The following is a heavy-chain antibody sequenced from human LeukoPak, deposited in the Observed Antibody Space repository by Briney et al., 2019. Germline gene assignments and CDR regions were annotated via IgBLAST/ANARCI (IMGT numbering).Heavy chain of an antibody. D-gene: IGHD6-19*01. Sequence: GGSLRLSCAASGFTFSNHYMHWVRQPPGKGLVSVSRIDPNGRYTSYADSVKGRFTISRDNAKNTLYLQMNTLGAEDTALYYCVRGSTDWNGMDVWGQGTTVTVSS. CDR2: IDPNGRYT. CDR3: VRGSTDWNGMDV. CDR1: GFTFSNHY. V-gene: IGHV3-74*01. J-gene: IGHJ6*02.